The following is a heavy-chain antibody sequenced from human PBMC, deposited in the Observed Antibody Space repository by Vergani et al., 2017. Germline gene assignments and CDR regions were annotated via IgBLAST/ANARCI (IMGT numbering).Heavy chain of an antibody. D-gene: IGHD2-21*02. CDR2: IIPIFGTA. CDR3: AGDVGGAYCGGDCYHDY. CDR1: GGTFSSYA. J-gene: IGHJ4*02. Sequence: QVQLVQSGAEVKKPGSSVKVSCKASGGTFSSYAISWVRQAPGQGLEWMGRIIPIFGTANYAQKFQGRVTITADESTSTAYMELSSLRSEDTAVYYCAGDVGGAYCGGDCYHDYWGQGTLVTVSS. V-gene: IGHV1-69*18.